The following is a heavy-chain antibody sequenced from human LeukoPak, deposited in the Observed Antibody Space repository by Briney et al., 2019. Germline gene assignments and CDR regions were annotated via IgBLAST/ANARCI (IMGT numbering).Heavy chain of an antibody. Sequence: GESLRLSCAASGFTFDDYAMHWVRQAPGKGLEWVSGISWNSGSIGYADSVKGRFTISRDNAKDSLYLQMNSLRAEDTALYYCAKVSSGTMIAPVDYWGQGTLVTVSS. CDR3: AKVSSGTMIAPVDY. J-gene: IGHJ4*02. CDR2: ISWNSGSI. V-gene: IGHV3-9*01. CDR1: GFTFDDYA. D-gene: IGHD3-22*01.